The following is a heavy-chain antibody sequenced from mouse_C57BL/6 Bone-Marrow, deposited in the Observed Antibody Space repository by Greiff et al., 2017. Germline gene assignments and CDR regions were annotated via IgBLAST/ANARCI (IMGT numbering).Heavy chain of an antibody. CDR1: GYTFTSYD. Sequence: QVQLQQSGPELVKPGASVKLSCKASGYTFTSYDINWVKQRPGQGLEWIGWIYPRDGSTKYNEKLKGKATLTVDTSSSTAYMELHSLTSEDSAVYFCARDYCSSNWWFDVWGTGTTVTVSS. V-gene: IGHV1-85*01. CDR2: IYPRDGST. D-gene: IGHD1-1*01. J-gene: IGHJ1*03. CDR3: ARDYCSSNWWFDV.